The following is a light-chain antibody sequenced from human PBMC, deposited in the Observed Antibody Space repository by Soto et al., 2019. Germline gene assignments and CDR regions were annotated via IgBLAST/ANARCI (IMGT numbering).Light chain of an antibody. Sequence: DIVLTQSPGTLSLSPGERATLSCRASQSVCNNYLAWYQQKPGQAPRLLIYGASNRATGIPDRFSGSGSGTDFTLTISRLEPEDFAVYYCQQYGSSGTFGQGTKVDIK. CDR2: GAS. CDR1: QSVCNNY. CDR3: QQYGSSGT. J-gene: IGKJ1*01. V-gene: IGKV3-20*01.